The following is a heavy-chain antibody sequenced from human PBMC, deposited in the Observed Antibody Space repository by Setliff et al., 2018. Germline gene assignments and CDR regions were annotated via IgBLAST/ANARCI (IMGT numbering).Heavy chain of an antibody. CDR3: AKSGSGSYYSWFDP. J-gene: IGHJ5*02. D-gene: IGHD3-10*01. Sequence: ASVKVSCKASGYTFGAHYIHWVRQAPGQGPEWMGWMDPKNGDTTYAQKFQGRVTMTRDTSISTAYMELSRLRSDDTAVYYCAKSGSGSYYSWFDPWGQGTLVTVSS. CDR2: MDPKNGDT. V-gene: IGHV1-2*02. CDR1: GYTFGAHY.